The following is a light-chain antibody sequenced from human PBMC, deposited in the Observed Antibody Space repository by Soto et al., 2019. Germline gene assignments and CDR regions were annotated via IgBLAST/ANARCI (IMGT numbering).Light chain of an antibody. CDR2: AVS. CDR1: QRVSRTY. J-gene: IGKJ4*01. CDR3: QQYCTSLT. V-gene: IGKV3D-20*01. Sequence: EIVLTQSTATLSLCPGERATLSCAPSQRVSRTYVGWYQQKPGLAPRRLIYAVSNMFTVIPHRCSGSGYAADFTLTISRLETEDWAVYYCQQYCTSLTFGGGTKVESK.